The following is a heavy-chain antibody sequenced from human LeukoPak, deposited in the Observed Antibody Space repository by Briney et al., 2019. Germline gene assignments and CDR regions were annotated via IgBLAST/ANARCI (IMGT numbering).Heavy chain of an antibody. J-gene: IGHJ4*02. D-gene: IGHD7-27*01. CDR1: GEALHGHY. CDR3: AANSPQLGYDY. CDR2: GDDRGGT. V-gene: IGHV4-34*01. Sequence: SETLSLTCAVYGEALHGHYWSWIRQSPGKGLEWLGEGDDRGGTKYNPSFKSRVTISAEPSRNQFSLKLSSVTAADTAVYYCAANSPQLGYDYWGQGTLVTVSS.